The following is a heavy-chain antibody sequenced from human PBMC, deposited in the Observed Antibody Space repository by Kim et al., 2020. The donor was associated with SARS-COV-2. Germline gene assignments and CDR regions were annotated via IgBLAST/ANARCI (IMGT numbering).Heavy chain of an antibody. CDR2: ISSSSSYI. J-gene: IGHJ6*02. D-gene: IGHD3-9*01. Sequence: GGSLRLSCAASGFTFSSYSMNWVRQAPGKGLEWVSSISSSSSYIYYADSVKGRFTISRDNAKNSLYLQMNSLRAEDTAVYYCARDETVLRYFDWFLYGMDVWGQGTTVTVSS. CDR1: GFTFSSYS. CDR3: ARDETVLRYFDWFLYGMDV. V-gene: IGHV3-21*01.